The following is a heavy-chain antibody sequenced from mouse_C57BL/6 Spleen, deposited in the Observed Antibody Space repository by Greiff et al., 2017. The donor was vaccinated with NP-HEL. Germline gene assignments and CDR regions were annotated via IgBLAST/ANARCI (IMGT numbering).Heavy chain of an antibody. V-gene: IGHV3-6*01. CDR1: GYSITSGYY. J-gene: IGHJ3*01. Sequence: EVQLQQSGPGLVKPSQSLSLTCSVTGYSITSGYYWNWIRQFPGNKLEWMGYISYDGSNNYNPSLKNRISITRDTSKNQFFLKLNSVTTEDTATYYCARARGDGNFAWFAYWGQGTLVTVSA. CDR3: ARARGDGNFAWFAY. D-gene: IGHD2-1*01. CDR2: ISYDGSN.